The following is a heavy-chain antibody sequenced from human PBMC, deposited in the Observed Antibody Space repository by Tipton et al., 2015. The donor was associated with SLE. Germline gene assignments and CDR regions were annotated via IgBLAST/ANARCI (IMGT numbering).Heavy chain of an antibody. CDR3: AREGDYYGSGRRGFDY. J-gene: IGHJ4*02. V-gene: IGHV4-38-2*02. CDR1: GYSISSGYY. CDR2: IYHSGST. Sequence: TLSLTCAVSGYSISSGYYWGWIRQPPGKGLEWIGSIYHSGSTYYNPSLKSRVTISVDTSKNQFSLKLSSVTAADTAVYYCAREGDYYGSGRRGFDYWGQGTLVTVSS. D-gene: IGHD3-10*01.